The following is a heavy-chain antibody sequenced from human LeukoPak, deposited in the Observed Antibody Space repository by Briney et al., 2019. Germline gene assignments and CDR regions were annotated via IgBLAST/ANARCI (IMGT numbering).Heavy chain of an antibody. CDR1: GFSFSSYA. CDR2: ISYDGSNK. J-gene: IGHJ4*02. V-gene: IGHV3-30-3*01. CDR3: ARVRGNSYGAIDY. Sequence: PGGSLRLSCAASGFSFSSYAIHWVRQAPGKGLEWVAVISYDGSNKYYADSVKGRFTISRDNSKNTLYLQMNSLRAEDTAVYYCARVRGNSYGAIDYWGQGTLVTVSS. D-gene: IGHD5-18*01.